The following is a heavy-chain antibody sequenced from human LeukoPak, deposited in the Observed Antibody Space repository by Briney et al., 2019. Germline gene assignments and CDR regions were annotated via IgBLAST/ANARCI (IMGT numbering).Heavy chain of an antibody. J-gene: IGHJ4*02. V-gene: IGHV3-9*01. Sequence: GGSLRPSCAASGFTFDDYAMHWVRQAPGKGLEWVSGISWNSGSIGYADSVKGRFTISRDNAKNSLYLQMNSLRAEDTALYYCCIAVAGTIDYWGQGTLVTVSS. D-gene: IGHD6-19*01. CDR1: GFTFDDYA. CDR2: ISWNSGSI. CDR3: CIAVAGTIDY.